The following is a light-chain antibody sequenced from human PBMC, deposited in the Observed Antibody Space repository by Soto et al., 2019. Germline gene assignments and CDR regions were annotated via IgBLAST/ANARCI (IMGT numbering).Light chain of an antibody. CDR1: QSVSSNY. CDR3: QHYGRSAYT. J-gene: IGKJ2*01. V-gene: IGKV3-20*01. CDR2: GAS. Sequence: EIVLPQSTGTLSLSPGERATLSCRASQSVSSNYLAWYQQKPGQAPRLLIYGASSRATGIPARFSGSGSGTDFTLTISRLEPEDFAVYYCQHYGRSAYTFGQGTTLEIK.